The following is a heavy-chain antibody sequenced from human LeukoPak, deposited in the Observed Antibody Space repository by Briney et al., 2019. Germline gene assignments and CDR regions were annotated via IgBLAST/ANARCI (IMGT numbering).Heavy chain of an antibody. CDR1: GFIFSRYA. Sequence: PGGSLRLSCTGSGFIFSRYAVSRVRQAPGKGLEWVSAISKNTVDTYYADSVKGRLTISRDSSKNTVYLQMNSLRAEDTAVYYCVRDMEPLRYFDTWGQGTLVTVSS. CDR2: ISKNTVDT. CDR3: VRDMEPLRYFDT. D-gene: IGHD3-9*01. V-gene: IGHV3-23*01. J-gene: IGHJ4*02.